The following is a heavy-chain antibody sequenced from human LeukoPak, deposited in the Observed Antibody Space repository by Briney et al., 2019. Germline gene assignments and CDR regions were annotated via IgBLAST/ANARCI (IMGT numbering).Heavy chain of an antibody. D-gene: IGHD2-2*01. J-gene: IGHJ6*02. CDR1: GFTFSSYA. CDR2: ISYDGSNK. CDR3: ARDRGCSSTSCRPSDYYGMDV. Sequence: GGSLRLSCAASGFTFSSYAMHWVRQAPGKGLEWVAVISYDGSNKYYADSVKGLFTISRDNSKNTLYLQMNSLRAEDTAVYYCARDRGCSSTSCRPSDYYGMDVWGQGTTVTVSS. V-gene: IGHV3-30-3*01.